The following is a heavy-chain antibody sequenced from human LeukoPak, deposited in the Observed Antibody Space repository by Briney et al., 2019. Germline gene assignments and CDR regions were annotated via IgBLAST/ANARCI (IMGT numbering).Heavy chain of an antibody. CDR1: GFTFSSYA. Sequence: PGGSLRLSCAASGFTFSSYAMHWVRQAPGKGLEWVTLISYDGSNKYYADSVKGRFTISRDTSKNTLYLQMNSLRAEDTAVYYCARPRGIMVRGRTHYYYFGMDVWGHGTTVTVSS. V-gene: IGHV3-30-3*01. CDR3: ARPRGIMVRGRTHYYYFGMDV. J-gene: IGHJ6*02. D-gene: IGHD3-10*01. CDR2: ISYDGSNK.